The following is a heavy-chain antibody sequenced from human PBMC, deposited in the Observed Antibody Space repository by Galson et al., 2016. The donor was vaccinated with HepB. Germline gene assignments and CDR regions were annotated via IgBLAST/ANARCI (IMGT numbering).Heavy chain of an antibody. CDR2: ISAYNGNT. V-gene: IGHV1-18*04. D-gene: IGHD6-13*01. CDR1: GYTFTSYG. Sequence: SVKVSCKASGYTFTSYGISWVRQAPGQGLEWMGWISAYNGNTNYAQKLQGRDTMTTDTSTSTAYMELRSLRSDDTAVYYCARVIAAANKKVNYYYYYMDVWGKGTTVTVSS. CDR3: ARVIAAANKKVNYYYYYMDV. J-gene: IGHJ6*03.